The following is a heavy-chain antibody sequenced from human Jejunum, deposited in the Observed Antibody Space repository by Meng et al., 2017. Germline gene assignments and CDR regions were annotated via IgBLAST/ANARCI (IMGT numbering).Heavy chain of an antibody. Sequence: QVRLVESGGGLVKPGGSLRLSCAASGFKFNDYYMSWIRQAPGKGLEWVSYISSSGSMIYYGDSVKGRFTISRDNTKNALYLQMNSLRAEDTAVYYCARDYYGSEDYWGQGTLVTVSS. CDR1: GFKFNDYY. V-gene: IGHV3-11*01. CDR2: ISSSGSMI. CDR3: ARDYYGSEDY. J-gene: IGHJ4*02. D-gene: IGHD3-10*01.